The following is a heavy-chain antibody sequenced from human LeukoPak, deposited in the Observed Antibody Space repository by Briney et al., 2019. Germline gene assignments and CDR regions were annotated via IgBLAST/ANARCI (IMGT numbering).Heavy chain of an antibody. Sequence: GGSLRLSCAASAFTFSDYNMNWVRQAPGKGLEWVSSITSTGSDIYYADSVKGRFTISRENAKNSLFLQLNSLRAEDTAVYYCARDPYSGTYSDYYYYYMDVWGKGTTVTVSS. J-gene: IGHJ6*03. CDR1: AFTFSDYN. D-gene: IGHD1-26*01. V-gene: IGHV3-21*01. CDR3: ARDPYSGTYSDYYYYYMDV. CDR2: ITSTGSDI.